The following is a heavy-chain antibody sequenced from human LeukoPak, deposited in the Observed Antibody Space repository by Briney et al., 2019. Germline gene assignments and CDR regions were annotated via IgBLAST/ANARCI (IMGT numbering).Heavy chain of an antibody. CDR1: GFTVSSNY. D-gene: IGHD6-13*01. Sequence: GGSLRLSCAASGFTVSSNYMSWVRQAPGKGLEWVSVIYSGGSTYYADSVKGRFTISRDNSKNTLYLQMNSLRAEDTAVYYCAGRYSSSPWAGYYYYMDVWGKGTTVTVSS. J-gene: IGHJ6*03. V-gene: IGHV3-53*01. CDR3: AGRYSSSPWAGYYYYMDV. CDR2: IYSGGST.